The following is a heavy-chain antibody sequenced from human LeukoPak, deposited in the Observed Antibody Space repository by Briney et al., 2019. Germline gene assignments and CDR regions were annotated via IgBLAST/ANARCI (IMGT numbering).Heavy chain of an antibody. CDR2: INPNSGGT. V-gene: IGHV1-2*04. Sequence: SVKVSCKASGYTFTGCYMHWVRQAPGQGREWMGWINPNSGGTNYAQKFQGWVTMTTDTSTSTAYMELRRLRSDDTAVYYCARDMGRKAMDVWGQGTTVTVSS. CDR1: GYTFTGCY. CDR3: ARDMGRKAMDV. D-gene: IGHD3-10*01. J-gene: IGHJ6*02.